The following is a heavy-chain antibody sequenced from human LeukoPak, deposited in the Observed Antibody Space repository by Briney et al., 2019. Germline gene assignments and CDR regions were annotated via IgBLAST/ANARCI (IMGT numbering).Heavy chain of an antibody. CDR3: ASTFRISGTTYYH. Sequence: GGSPRLSCAASGFTFSSFWMHWVRQVPGKGLVWVSHINSDGSRSTYADPVKGRFSISRNTAENTVYLQMNSLRAEDTAVYYCASTFRISGTTYYHWGQGTLVTVSS. J-gene: IGHJ4*02. CDR2: INSDGSRS. D-gene: IGHD1-7*01. CDR1: GFTFSSFW. V-gene: IGHV3-74*01.